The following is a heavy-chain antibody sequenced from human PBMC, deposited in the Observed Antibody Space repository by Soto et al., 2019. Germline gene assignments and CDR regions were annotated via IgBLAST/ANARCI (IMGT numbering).Heavy chain of an antibody. D-gene: IGHD6-13*01. CDR1: GGSISSSSYY. J-gene: IGHJ3*02. Sequence: SETLSLTCTVSGGSISSSSYYWGWIRQPPGKGLEWIGSIYYSGSTYYNPSLKSRVTISVDTSKNQFSLKLSSVTAADTAVYYCARHERRSSPSDAFDIWGQGTMVTVSS. CDR2: IYYSGST. CDR3: ARHERRSSPSDAFDI. V-gene: IGHV4-39*01.